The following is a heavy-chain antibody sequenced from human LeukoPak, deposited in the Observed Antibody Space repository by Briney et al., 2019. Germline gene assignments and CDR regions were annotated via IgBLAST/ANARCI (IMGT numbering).Heavy chain of an antibody. CDR2: IWYDGSNK. J-gene: IGHJ4*02. V-gene: IGHV3-33*01. CDR3: ATVRGCGGDCYYLDY. Sequence: GGSLRLSCAASGFTFRNYGMNWVRQAPGKGLEGVTIIWYDGSNKYYADSVKGRFIISRDNSKNTLYLQMNSLRAEDTAVYYCATVRGCGGDCYYLDYWGQGTLVTVSS. D-gene: IGHD2-21*02. CDR1: GFTFRNYG.